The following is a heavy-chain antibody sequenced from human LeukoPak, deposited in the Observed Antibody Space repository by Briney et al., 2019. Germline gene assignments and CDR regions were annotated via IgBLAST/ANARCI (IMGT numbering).Heavy chain of an antibody. D-gene: IGHD3-3*01. V-gene: IGHV3-43*02. CDR2: ISGDGGST. CDR3: AKDGPGVVIMGYFQH. CDR1: GFTFDDYV. Sequence: GGSLRLSCAASGFTFDDYVMHWVRQAPGKGLEWLSLISGDGGSTYYADSVKGRFTISRDNSKNSLYLQINSLRSEDTALYYCAKDGPGVVIMGYFQHWGQGTLVTVSS. J-gene: IGHJ1*01.